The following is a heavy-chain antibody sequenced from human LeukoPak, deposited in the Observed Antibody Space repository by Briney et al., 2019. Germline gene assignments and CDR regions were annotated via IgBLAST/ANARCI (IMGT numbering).Heavy chain of an antibody. CDR2: ISYDGSNK. CDR1: GFTFSSYA. CDR3: ARDRRGYSYGYSYYYYGMDV. D-gene: IGHD5-18*01. Sequence: PGGSLRLSCAASGFTFSSYAMHWVRQAPGTGLEWVAVISYDGSNKYYADSVKGRFTISRDNSKNTLYLQMNSLRAEDTAVYYCARDRRGYSYGYSYYYYGMDVWGQGTTVTVSS. V-gene: IGHV3-30-3*01. J-gene: IGHJ6*02.